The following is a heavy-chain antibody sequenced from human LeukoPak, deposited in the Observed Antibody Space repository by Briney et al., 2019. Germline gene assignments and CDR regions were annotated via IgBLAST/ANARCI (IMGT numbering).Heavy chain of an antibody. V-gene: IGHV3-48*01. D-gene: IGHD3-3*01. CDR3: ARDFLAFDY. J-gene: IGHJ4*02. CDR2: ITRSSSAK. Sequence: GGSLRLSCVASGFTFSSYSMNWVRQAPGKGLEWVSYITRSSSAKFYADSVKGRFTISRDNAENSLYLQMNSLRAEDTAVYYCARDFLAFDYWGQGTLVTVSS. CDR1: GFTFSSYS.